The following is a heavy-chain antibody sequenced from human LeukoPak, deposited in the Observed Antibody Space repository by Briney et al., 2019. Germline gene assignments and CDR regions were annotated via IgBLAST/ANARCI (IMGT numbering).Heavy chain of an antibody. D-gene: IGHD4-17*01. Sequence: GGSLRLSCAASGFTFSNYWMHWVRQAPGKGLEWVSRINSDGSSTTSADSVKGRFTISRDNAKNTLYLQMNSLRAEDTAVYYCAKGGATVIDYWGQGTLVTVSS. CDR2: INSDGSST. J-gene: IGHJ4*02. V-gene: IGHV3-74*01. CDR3: AKGGATVIDY. CDR1: GFTFSNYW.